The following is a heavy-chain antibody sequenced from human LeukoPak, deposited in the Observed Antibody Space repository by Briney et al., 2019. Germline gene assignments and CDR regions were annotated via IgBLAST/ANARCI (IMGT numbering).Heavy chain of an antibody. D-gene: IGHD2-8*01. V-gene: IGHV3-30*18. CDR2: ISYDGSNK. J-gene: IGHJ6*03. CDR1: GFTFSSYG. Sequence: AGGSLRLSCAASGFTFSSYGMHCVRQAPGKGLEWVAVISYDGSNKYYAGSVKGRFTISRDNSKNTLYLQMNSLRAEDTAVYYCAKGTWRLCTNGVCYGYYYMDGCSKGTTVTVSS. CDR3: AKGTWRLCTNGVCYGYYYMDG.